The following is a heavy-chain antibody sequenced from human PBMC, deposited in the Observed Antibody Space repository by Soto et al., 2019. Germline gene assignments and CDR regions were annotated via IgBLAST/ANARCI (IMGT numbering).Heavy chain of an antibody. CDR1: GDSISNSREF. V-gene: IGHV4-39*01. CDR3: ERQSAKGDCFDY. J-gene: IGHJ4*02. D-gene: IGHD6-25*01. Sequence: QLQLQESGPGLVKPSETLSLTCTVSGDSISNSREFWGWIRQSPGKGLEWIASIYYSGSIYYNPSLKSRATMAGDTARNRFPLKLSAVPAADTAMYSCERQSAKGDCFDYWGQGCLVTAFS. CDR2: IYYSGSI.